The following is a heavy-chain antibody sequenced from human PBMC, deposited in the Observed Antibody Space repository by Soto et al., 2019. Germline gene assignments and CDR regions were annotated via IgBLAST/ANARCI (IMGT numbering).Heavy chain of an antibody. J-gene: IGHJ4*02. V-gene: IGHV4-39*01. CDR1: GGSISSSSYY. Sequence: QLQLQESGPGLVKPSETLSLTCTVSGGSISSSSYYWGWIRQPPGKGLEWIGSIYYSGSTYYNPSLKSRVTISVDTSKNQFSLKLSSVTAADTAVYYCARHRLLTFAKGTDYWGQGTLVTVSS. CDR3: ARHRLLTFAKGTDY. CDR2: IYYSGST. D-gene: IGHD3-9*01.